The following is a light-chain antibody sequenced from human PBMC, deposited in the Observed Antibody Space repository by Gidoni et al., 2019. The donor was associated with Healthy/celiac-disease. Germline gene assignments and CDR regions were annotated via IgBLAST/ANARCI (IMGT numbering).Light chain of an antibody. CDR3: QQYYSTPRT. CDR2: WES. J-gene: IGKJ2*01. CDR1: QRFLSSSNNKNY. V-gene: IGKV4-1*01. Sequence: DIVMPQPPDSLAVSLGERATINCKSSQRFLSSSNNKNYLAWYQQKPEQPPKLLIYWESTRESGVPDRFSGRGSGTDFPLTISSLQAEDVAVYYCQQYYSTPRTFGQGTKLEIK.